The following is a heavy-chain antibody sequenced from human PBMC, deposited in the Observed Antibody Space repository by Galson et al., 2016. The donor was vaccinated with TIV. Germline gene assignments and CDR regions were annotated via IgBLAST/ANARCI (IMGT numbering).Heavy chain of an antibody. D-gene: IGHD2-21*02. J-gene: IGHJ6*03. CDR1: GGYLTSYA. Sequence: SVKVSCKASGGYLTSYAINWVRQAPGQGLEWMGEIIRIFGTVKYARKFQGRVTITTDESTSAAYMELSGLRSEDTAVYYCARETSMVVTIEHFYYYMDVWGTGTTVTVSS. CDR2: IIRIFGTV. CDR3: ARETSMVVTIEHFYYYMDV. V-gene: IGHV1-69*05.